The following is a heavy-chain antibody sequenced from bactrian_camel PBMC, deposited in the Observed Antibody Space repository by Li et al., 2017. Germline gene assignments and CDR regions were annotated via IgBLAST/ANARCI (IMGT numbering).Heavy chain of an antibody. CDR3: AAGWSFGVGTLLRRHYNY. Sequence: VQLVESGGGSVQAGGSLRLSCQASGLTPSTYDMSWFRQAPGKEREGVAHVHPDGEIIYATSVKGRFTISQDNAKNMVYLQVNSSKAEDTAMYYCAAGWSFGVGTLLRRHYNYWGQGTQVTVSS. V-gene: IGHV3S10*01. J-gene: IGHJ4*01. CDR1: GLTPSTYD. D-gene: IGHD3*01. CDR2: VHPDGEI.